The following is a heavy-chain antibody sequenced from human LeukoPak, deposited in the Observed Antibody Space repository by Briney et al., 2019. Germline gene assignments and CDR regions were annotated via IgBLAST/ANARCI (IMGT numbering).Heavy chain of an antibody. J-gene: IGHJ4*02. CDR2: ISGLSTDI. CDR1: GFTLRSYN. V-gene: IGHV3-48*02. Sequence: GGSLRLSCVASGFTLRSYNMNWVRQAPGKGLEWVSSISGLSTDIYYAASVEGRFTVSRDNARNSLYLQMNSLRDEDTAVYYCARELRLASDYWGQGTLVTVSS. CDR3: ARELRLASDY.